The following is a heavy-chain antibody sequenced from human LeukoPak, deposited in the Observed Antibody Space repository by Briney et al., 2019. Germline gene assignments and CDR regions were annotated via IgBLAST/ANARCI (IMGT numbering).Heavy chain of an antibody. Sequence: QAGGSLRLSCAASGFAFSTYAMNWVRQAPGKGLEWVSFITSDSNTIYYADSMKGRFTISRDNAENSLYLQMNSLSAEDTAVYYCARDRMGGSFDYWGQGTLVTVSS. CDR3: ARDRMGGSFDY. J-gene: IGHJ4*02. CDR1: GFAFSTYA. V-gene: IGHV3-48*01. D-gene: IGHD2-15*01. CDR2: ITSDSNTI.